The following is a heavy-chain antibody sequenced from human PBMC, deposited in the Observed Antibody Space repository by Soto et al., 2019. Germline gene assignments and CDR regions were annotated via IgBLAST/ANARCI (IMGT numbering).Heavy chain of an antibody. CDR1: GYTFSSYG. J-gene: IGHJ4*02. CDR3: ARDSPTVDY. CDR2: ISAYNGNT. V-gene: IGHV1-18*01. Sequence: QVQLVQSGAEVKKPGASVKVSCKASGYTFSSYGISWVRQAPGQGLEWMGWISAYNGNTKYAQKIQGRVTMTTDTSTSTASRELRRLRSDDTAVYYCARDSPTVDYWGQGTLVTVSS.